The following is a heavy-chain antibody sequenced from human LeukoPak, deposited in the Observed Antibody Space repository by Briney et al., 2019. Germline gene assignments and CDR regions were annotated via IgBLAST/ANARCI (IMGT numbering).Heavy chain of an antibody. CDR1: GYSFTSYW. J-gene: IGHJ4*02. CDR2: IYPGDSDT. CDR3: ARHRGTARPFDY. Sequence: GESLKISCKGSGYSFTSYWIGWVRPLPGKGLGWLGIIYPGDSDTRCSPSFQGQVTISADKSISTAYLQWSSLKASDTAMYYCARHRGTARPFDYWGQGTLVTVSS. V-gene: IGHV5-51*01. D-gene: IGHD6-6*01.